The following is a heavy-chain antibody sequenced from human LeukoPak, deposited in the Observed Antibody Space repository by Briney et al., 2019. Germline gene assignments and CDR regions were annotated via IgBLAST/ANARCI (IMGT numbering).Heavy chain of an antibody. D-gene: IGHD2-15*01. J-gene: IGHJ4*02. CDR1: GFTFSSHG. CDR3: AKGGTNTFGCTGGSCYSRAFVY. V-gene: IGHV3-23*01. CDR2: IIPSGHTT. Sequence: GGPLRLSCAASGFTFSSHGMNWVRQAPGKGLEWVSGIIPSGHTTYYADSVRGRFTISRDNSKNTLYLQMNSLRAEDTAVYYCAKGGTNTFGCTGGSCYSRAFVYWGQGTLVTVSS.